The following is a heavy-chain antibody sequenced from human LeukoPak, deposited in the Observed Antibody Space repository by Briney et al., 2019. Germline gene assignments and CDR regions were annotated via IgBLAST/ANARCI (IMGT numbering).Heavy chain of an antibody. CDR1: GGSISTSY. V-gene: IGHV4-59*01. Sequence: SETLSLTCTVSGGSISTSYWSWIRQPPGKGLEWIGFVYHSGSTNYNPSLKSRLTISIDMSKNQFSLRLMSVAAADTAVYYCARGAGSGYSLPFDCWGQGTLVSVSS. CDR2: VYHSGST. CDR3: ARGAGSGYSLPFDC. J-gene: IGHJ4*02. D-gene: IGHD3-3*01.